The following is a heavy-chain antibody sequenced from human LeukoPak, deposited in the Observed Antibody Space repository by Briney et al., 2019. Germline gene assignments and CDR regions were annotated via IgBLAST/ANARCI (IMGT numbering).Heavy chain of an antibody. V-gene: IGHV4-34*01. CDR3: ARRDSWFDP. D-gene: IGHD3-22*01. CDR2: INHSGST. J-gene: IGHJ5*02. CDR1: GGSFSGYY. Sequence: SETLSLTCAVYGGSFSGYYWSWVRQPPGKGLEWIGEINHSGSTNYNPSLKSRVTISVDTSKNQFSLKLSSVTAADMAVYYCARRDSWFDPWGQGTLVTVSS.